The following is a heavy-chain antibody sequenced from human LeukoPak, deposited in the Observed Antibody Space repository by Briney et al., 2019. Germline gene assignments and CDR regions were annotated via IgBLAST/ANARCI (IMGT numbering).Heavy chain of an antibody. Sequence: GGSLRLSCAASGFTFSIYAMSWVRQAPGKGLEWVSAISGSGDSTYYADSVKGRFTISRDNSKNTLYLHMNSLRAEDTAVYYCAKGLGHCSRTRCYDYFDYWGQGTLVTVSS. V-gene: IGHV3-23*01. D-gene: IGHD2-2*01. CDR1: GFTFSIYA. J-gene: IGHJ4*02. CDR3: AKGLGHCSRTRCYDYFDY. CDR2: ISGSGDST.